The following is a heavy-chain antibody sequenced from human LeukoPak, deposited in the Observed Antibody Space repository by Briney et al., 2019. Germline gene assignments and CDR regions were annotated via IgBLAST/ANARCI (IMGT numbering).Heavy chain of an antibody. CDR1: GFTFSTYW. V-gene: IGHV3-7*03. CDR2: INGYGSKK. CDR3: ARAVTSTEGY. J-gene: IGHJ4*02. Sequence: GGSLRLSCAASGFTFSTYWMTWVRQAPGKGLEWVASINGYGSKKSYVDSVKGRSTISRDNAQKSLYLEMNSLRAEDTAVYYCARAVTSTEGYWGQGTLVTVSS.